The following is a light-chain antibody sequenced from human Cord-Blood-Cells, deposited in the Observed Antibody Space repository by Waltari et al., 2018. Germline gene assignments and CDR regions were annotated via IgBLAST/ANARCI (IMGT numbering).Light chain of an antibody. CDR3: QQYNSYSWT. Sequence: DIQMTQSPSNLSASVGVSVTITCRASQIISSWLAWYQQKPGKAPKLLIYKASSLESGVPSRFSGSGSGTEFTLTISSLQPDDFATYYCQQYNSYSWTFGQGTKVEIK. J-gene: IGKJ1*01. CDR1: QIISSW. V-gene: IGKV1-5*03. CDR2: KAS.